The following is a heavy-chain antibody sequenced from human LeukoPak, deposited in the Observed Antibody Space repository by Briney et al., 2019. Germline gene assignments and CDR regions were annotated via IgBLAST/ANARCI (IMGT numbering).Heavy chain of an antibody. Sequence: GGSLRLSCAASEFTFSSYFMNWVRQAPGKGLEWVSSISSGSTYIYYADSVKGRFTVSRDNAKNSLYLQMNSLRAEDTAVYYCARGYSYGASGFDYWGQGTLVTVSS. CDR2: ISSGSTYI. CDR3: ARGYSYGASGFDY. J-gene: IGHJ4*02. D-gene: IGHD5-18*01. CDR1: EFTFSSYF. V-gene: IGHV3-21*01.